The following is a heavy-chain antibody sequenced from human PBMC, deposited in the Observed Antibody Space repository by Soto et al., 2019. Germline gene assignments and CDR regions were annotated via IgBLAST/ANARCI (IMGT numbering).Heavy chain of an antibody. V-gene: IGHV1-69*13. D-gene: IGHD6-25*01. CDR1: GGTFSSYA. Sequence: SVKVSCKASGGTFSSYAISWVRQAPGQGLEWMGGIIPIFGTANYAQKFQGRVTITADESTSTAYMELSSLRSEDTAVYYCAGTFEYSSGGRCDYWGQGTLVTVSS. J-gene: IGHJ4*02. CDR2: IIPIFGTA. CDR3: AGTFEYSSGGRCDY.